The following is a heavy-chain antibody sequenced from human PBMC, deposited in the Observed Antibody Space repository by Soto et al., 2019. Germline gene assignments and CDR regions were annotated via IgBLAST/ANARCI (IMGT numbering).Heavy chain of an antibody. CDR1: GFTFSGSA. CDR3: TSRIAVAGTDY. CDR2: IRSKANSYAT. Sequence: GGSLRLSCAASGFTFSGSAMHWVRQASGKGLEWVGRIRSKANSYATAYAASGKGRFTISRDDSKNTAYLQMNSLKTEDTAVYYCTSRIAVAGTDYWGQGTLVTVSS. J-gene: IGHJ4*02. V-gene: IGHV3-73*01. D-gene: IGHD6-19*01.